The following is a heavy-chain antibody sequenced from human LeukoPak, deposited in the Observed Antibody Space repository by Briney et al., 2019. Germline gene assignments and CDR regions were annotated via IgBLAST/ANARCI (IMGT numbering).Heavy chain of an antibody. D-gene: IGHD2-2*01. J-gene: IGHJ4*02. Sequence: GGSLRLSCAASGSTFSSYAMHWVRQAPGKGLEYVSAISSNGGSTYYANSVKGRYTISGDNSKNTLYLQMGSLRAEDMAVYYCARGEGYCSSTSCQDFDYWGQGTLVTVSS. CDR2: ISSNGGST. CDR1: GSTFSSYA. CDR3: ARGEGYCSSTSCQDFDY. V-gene: IGHV3-64*01.